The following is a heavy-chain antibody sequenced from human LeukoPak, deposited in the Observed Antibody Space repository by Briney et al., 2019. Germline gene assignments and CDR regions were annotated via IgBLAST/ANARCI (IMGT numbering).Heavy chain of an antibody. Sequence: GESLKISCTASGYSFTTYWIGWVRHMTRKGLDWMGIIYPGDSDTRYSPSFQGQVTISADKSISTAYLQWSSLKASDTAMYYCARSKGYYYYYMDVWGKGTTVTVSS. J-gene: IGHJ6*03. CDR3: ARSKGYYYYYMDV. CDR2: IYPGDSDT. CDR1: GYSFTTYW. V-gene: IGHV5-51*01.